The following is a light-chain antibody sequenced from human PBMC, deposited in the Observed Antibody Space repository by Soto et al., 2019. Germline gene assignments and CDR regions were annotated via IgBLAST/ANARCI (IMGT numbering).Light chain of an antibody. CDR3: QQYSSSPSIT. J-gene: IGKJ5*01. V-gene: IGKV3-20*01. Sequence: EIVLTQSPGTLSLAPGERATLSCRASQSVSSGYLAWYQQKPGQAPRLLIYGASTRATGIPARFSGSGSGTDSTLTISSLEPEDFAVYYCQQYSSSPSITFGQGTRLEIK. CDR1: QSVSSGY. CDR2: GAS.